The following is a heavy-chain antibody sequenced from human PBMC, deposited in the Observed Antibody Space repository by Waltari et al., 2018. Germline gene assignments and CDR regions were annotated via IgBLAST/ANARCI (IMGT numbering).Heavy chain of an antibody. CDR1: GFTFSSYS. Sequence: VQLVESGGGLVKPGGSLSLSCAASGFTFSSYSMNWVRQAPGKGLEWIGEINHSGSTNYNPSLKSRVTISVDTSKNQFSLKLSSVTAADTAVYYCARGPSGYVDYWGQGTLVTVSS. D-gene: IGHD1-26*01. V-gene: IGHV4-34*01. CDR3: ARGPSGYVDY. J-gene: IGHJ4*02. CDR2: INHSGST.